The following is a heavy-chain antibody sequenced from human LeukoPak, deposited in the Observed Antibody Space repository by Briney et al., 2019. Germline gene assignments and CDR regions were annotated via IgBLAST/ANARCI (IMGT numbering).Heavy chain of an antibody. CDR3: ARHAWGSLDY. D-gene: IGHD7-27*01. J-gene: IGHJ4*02. Sequence: SETLSLTCAVSGGSLSGHYWNWIRQPPGKGLEWIGEINHGGSTNYNPSLKSRVTISVDTSKNQFSLKLSSVTAADTAVYYCARHAWGSLDYWGQGTLVTVSS. CDR2: INHGGST. V-gene: IGHV4-34*01. CDR1: GGSLSGHY.